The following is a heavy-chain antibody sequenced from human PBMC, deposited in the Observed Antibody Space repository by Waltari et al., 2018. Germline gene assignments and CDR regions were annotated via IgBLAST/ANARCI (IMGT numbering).Heavy chain of an antibody. D-gene: IGHD3-3*01. V-gene: IGHV3-11*01. CDR1: GFSFSYKT. CDR3: ARAREQNYDVWNGYSFYFDH. Sequence: QVQLVESGGGWVNPGGSLRLTCAASGFSFSYKTINWNRRAPGKGLEWIAYISSRDNIIYHADSVKGRFTISRDNAKNSLFLQMKSLRAEDTAVYYCARAREQNYDVWNGYSFYFDHWGQGALVTVSS. J-gene: IGHJ4*02. CDR2: ISSRDNII.